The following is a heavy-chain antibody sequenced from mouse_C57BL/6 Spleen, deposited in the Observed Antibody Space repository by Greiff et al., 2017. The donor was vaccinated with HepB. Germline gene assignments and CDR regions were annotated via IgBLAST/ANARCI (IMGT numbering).Heavy chain of an antibody. Sequence: VQLQQSGAELVKPGASVKLSCKASGYTFTSYWMQWVKQRPGQGLEWIGEIDPSDSYTNYNQKFKGKATLTVDTSSSTAYMQLSSLTSEDSAVYYGARSDYDGGWFAYGGQGTLVTVSA. D-gene: IGHD2-4*01. CDR3: ARSDYDGGWFAY. V-gene: IGHV1-50*01. CDR1: GYTFTSYW. CDR2: IDPSDSYT. J-gene: IGHJ3*01.